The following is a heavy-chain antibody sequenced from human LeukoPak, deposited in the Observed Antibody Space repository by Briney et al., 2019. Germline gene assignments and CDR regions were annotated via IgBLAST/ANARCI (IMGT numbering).Heavy chain of an antibody. J-gene: IGHJ4*02. CDR3: ARANYGSGYVFDY. V-gene: IGHV3-48*01. CDR1: GFTLSSYS. D-gene: IGHD3-10*01. Sequence: PWGSLRLSCAASGFTLSSYSMNWVGQAPGKGLEWVSNIGSSSSTIYYADSVKGRFTISRDNAKNSLYLQMNSLRAEDTAVYYCARANYGSGYVFDYWGQGTLVTVSS. CDR2: IGSSSSTI.